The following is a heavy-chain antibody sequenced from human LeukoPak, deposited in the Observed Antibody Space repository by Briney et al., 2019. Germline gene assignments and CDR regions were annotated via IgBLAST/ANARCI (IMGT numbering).Heavy chain of an antibody. CDR3: ATDKYYID. V-gene: IGHV4-30-2*01. J-gene: IGHJ4*02. CDR1: GGSISSGGYY. CDR2: IYHSGST. D-gene: IGHD3-10*01. Sequence: SETLSLTCTVSGGSISSGGYYWSWIRQPPGKGLEWIGYIYHSGSTYYNPSLKSRVTISVDRSKNQFSLKLSSVTAADTAVYYCATDKYYIDWGQGTLVTVSS.